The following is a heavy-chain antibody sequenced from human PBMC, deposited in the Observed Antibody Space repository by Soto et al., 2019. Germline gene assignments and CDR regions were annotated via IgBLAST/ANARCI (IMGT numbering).Heavy chain of an antibody. CDR1: GGTFNNYG. CDR2: IIPMTRRT. CDR3: ASWDYDVLTGSSYDD. J-gene: IGHJ4*02. D-gene: IGHD3-9*01. V-gene: IGHV1-69*01. Sequence: QVQLVQSGAEVKKPGSSVKVSCKASGGTFNNYGMGWVRQAPGQGLEWMGGIIPMTRRTNYAQKFQGRVTVTADASRTTAYMELRGLRSEDTAVYYCASWDYDVLTGSSYDDWGQGTLVTVSS.